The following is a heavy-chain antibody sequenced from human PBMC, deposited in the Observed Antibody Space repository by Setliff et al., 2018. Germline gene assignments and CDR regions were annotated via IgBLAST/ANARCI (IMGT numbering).Heavy chain of an antibody. CDR3: ARMSGFLYMDV. V-gene: IGHV4-39*07. D-gene: IGHD3-3*01. CDR1: GDSVTSSRHY. CDR2: FYSGGTT. Sequence: SETLSLTCNVTGDSVTSSRHYWGWIRQPPGKGLEWIGSFYSGGTTFYNPSLKSRVTISLDTSKNQFSLNLSSVTATDTAVYYCARMSGFLYMDVWGKGTPVTVS. J-gene: IGHJ6*03.